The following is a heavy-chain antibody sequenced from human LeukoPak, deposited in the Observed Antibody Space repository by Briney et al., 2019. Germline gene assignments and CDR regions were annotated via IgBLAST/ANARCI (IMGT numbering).Heavy chain of an antibody. V-gene: IGHV3-30-3*01. CDR3: ARGPLTGKWPDMGFDY. J-gene: IGHJ4*02. CDR2: ISYDGSNK. CDR1: GFTFSSYA. D-gene: IGHD3-9*01. Sequence: PGGSLRLSCAASGFTFSSYAMHWVRQAPGKRLEWVAVISYDGSNKYYADSVKGRFTISRDNSKNTLYLQMNSLRTEDTAVYYCARGPLTGKWPDMGFDYWAREPWSPSPQ.